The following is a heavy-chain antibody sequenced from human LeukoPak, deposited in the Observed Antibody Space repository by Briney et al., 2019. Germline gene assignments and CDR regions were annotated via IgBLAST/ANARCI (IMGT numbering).Heavy chain of an antibody. CDR2: ISSNGGST. Sequence: GGSLRLSCSASGFSFSRYAMHWVRQAPGKGLEYVSAISSNGGSTYYADSVKGRFTISRDNSRNTLHLQMSSLRVEDTAVYYCVKSAGFDWLSPLDAFDIWGQGTMVTVSS. J-gene: IGHJ3*02. V-gene: IGHV3-64D*06. CDR3: VKSAGFDWLSPLDAFDI. D-gene: IGHD3-9*01. CDR1: GFSFSRYA.